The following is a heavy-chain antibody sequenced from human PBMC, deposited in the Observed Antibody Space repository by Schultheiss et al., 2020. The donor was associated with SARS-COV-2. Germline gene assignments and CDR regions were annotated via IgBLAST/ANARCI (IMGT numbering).Heavy chain of an antibody. J-gene: IGHJ6*02. Sequence: GESLKISCAASGFTFSSYAMSWVRQAPGKGLEWVSGISGSGGSTYYADSVKGRFTISRDNSKNTLYLQMNSLRAEDTAVYYCAKDRYSSSSLSPYYYYYGMDVWGQGTTVTVSS. CDR2: ISGSGGST. CDR1: GFTFSSYA. D-gene: IGHD6-6*01. V-gene: IGHV3-23*01. CDR3: AKDRYSSSSLSPYYYYYGMDV.